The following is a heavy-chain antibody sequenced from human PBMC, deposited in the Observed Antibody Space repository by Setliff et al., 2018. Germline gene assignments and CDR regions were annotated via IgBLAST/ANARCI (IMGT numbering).Heavy chain of an antibody. CDR1: GYTFAGYY. V-gene: IGHV1-46*01. CDR2: IDPSADYT. Sequence: ASVKVSCKASGYTFAGYYLHWVRQAPGQGLEWMGIIDPSADYTNYAQKFQGRVTMTSDTSTNTVYLGVSSLRSEDTAVYFCARQPMDTIMVTFDYWGQGILVTVSS. D-gene: IGHD5-12*01. CDR3: ARQPMDTIMVTFDY. J-gene: IGHJ4*02.